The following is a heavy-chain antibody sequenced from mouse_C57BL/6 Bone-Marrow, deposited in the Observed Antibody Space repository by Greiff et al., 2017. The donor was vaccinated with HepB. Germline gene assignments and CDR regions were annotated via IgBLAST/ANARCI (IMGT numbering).Heavy chain of an antibody. J-gene: IGHJ4*01. CDR1: GYTFTDYY. D-gene: IGHD1-1*01. V-gene: IGHV1-84*01. Sequence: LQESGPELVKPGASVKISCKASGYTFTDYYINWVKQRPGQGLEWIGWIYPGSGNTKYNEKFKGKATLTVDTSSSTAYMQLSSLTSEDSAVYFCARLKHYYGSRNYAMDYWGQGTSVTVSS. CDR2: IYPGSGNT. CDR3: ARLKHYYGSRNYAMDY.